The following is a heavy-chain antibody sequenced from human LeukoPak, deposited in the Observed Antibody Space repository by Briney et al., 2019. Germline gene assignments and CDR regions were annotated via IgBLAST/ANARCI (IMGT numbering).Heavy chain of an antibody. CDR3: ARILDSAWGELGY. D-gene: IGHD6-19*01. CDR1: GFTFSDYW. J-gene: IGHJ4*02. CDR2: INPDGSTA. V-gene: IGHV3-74*01. Sequence: PGGSLRLSCAASGFTFSDYWMYWVRQGPGKRLLSVSRINPDGSTAHYADSVTGRFTISRDNARNTVYLQMNSLRAEDTAVYYCARILDSAWGELGYWGQGTLVTVSS.